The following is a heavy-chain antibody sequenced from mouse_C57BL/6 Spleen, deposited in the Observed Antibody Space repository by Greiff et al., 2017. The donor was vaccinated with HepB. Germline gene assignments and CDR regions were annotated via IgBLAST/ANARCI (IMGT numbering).Heavy chain of an antibody. Sequence: VQLQQPGAELVMPGASVKLSCKASGYTFTSYWMHWVKQRPGQGLEWIGEIDPSDSYTNYNQKFKGKSTLTVDKSSSTAYMQLSSLTSEDSAVYYCARAGKLRGVYWYFDVWGTGTTVTVSS. CDR3: ARAGKLRGVYWYFDV. CDR1: GYTFTSYW. CDR2: IDPSDSYT. V-gene: IGHV1-69*01. J-gene: IGHJ1*03. D-gene: IGHD1-1*01.